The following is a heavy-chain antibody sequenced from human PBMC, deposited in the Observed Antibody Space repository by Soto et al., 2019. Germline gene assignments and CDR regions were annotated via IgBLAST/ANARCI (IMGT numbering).Heavy chain of an antibody. CDR2: VSHDGTLY. CDR1: GFIYSSCA. J-gene: IGHJ4*02. D-gene: IGHD2-8*02. V-gene: IGHV3-30*18. CDR3: VKDRSDTWSFDY. Sequence: QVQLVESGGGVVQPGRSLRLSCSASGFIYSSCAMHWVRQAPGKGLEWLAVVSHDGTLYPYADSVKGRFTISRDNSRNMRYLQMNSLRPDDTAVYYCVKDRSDTWSFDYWGQGTLVTVSS.